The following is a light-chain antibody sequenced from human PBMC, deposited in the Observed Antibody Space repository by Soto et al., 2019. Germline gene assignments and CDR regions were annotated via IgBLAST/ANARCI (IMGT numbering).Light chain of an antibody. CDR1: QGINTF. J-gene: IGKJ5*01. CDR3: QQLNTYPIT. CDR2: AAS. Sequence: IQLAQSPSSPSASVGARLTITCQASQGINTFLAWYQQKAGKAPKIMIYAASTLQSGVPSRFSVSGSGTDFTLTISCLQSDDFATYYCQQLNTYPITFGQGTRLEIK. V-gene: IGKV1-9*01.